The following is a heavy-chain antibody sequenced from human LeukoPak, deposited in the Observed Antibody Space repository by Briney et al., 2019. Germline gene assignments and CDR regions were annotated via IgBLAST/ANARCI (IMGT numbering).Heavy chain of an antibody. V-gene: IGHV4-31*03. Sequence: SETLSLTCTVSGGSISSGGYYWSWIRQHPGKGLEWIGYIYYSGSTYYNPSLKSRVTISADTSKNQFSLKLSSVTAADTAVYYCARDPRRVAAAGSRGYGMDVWGQGTTVTVSS. CDR2: IYYSGST. CDR1: GGSISSGGYY. D-gene: IGHD6-13*01. CDR3: ARDPRRVAAAGSRGYGMDV. J-gene: IGHJ6*02.